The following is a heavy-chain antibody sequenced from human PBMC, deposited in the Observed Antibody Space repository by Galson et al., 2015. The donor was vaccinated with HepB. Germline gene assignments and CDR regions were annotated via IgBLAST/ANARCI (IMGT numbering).Heavy chain of an antibody. CDR2: ISAYNGNT. CDR1: GYTFTSYG. J-gene: IGHJ4*02. D-gene: IGHD6-19*01. V-gene: IGHV1-18*04. Sequence: QSGAEVKKPGESLKVSCKASGYTFTSYGISWVRQAPGQGLEWMGWISAYNGNTNYAQKLQGRVTMTTDTSTSTAYMELRSLRSDDTAVYYCARDGAVAGSSAAFVVEWAPFDYWGQGTLVTVSS. CDR3: ARDGAVAGSSAAFVVEWAPFDY.